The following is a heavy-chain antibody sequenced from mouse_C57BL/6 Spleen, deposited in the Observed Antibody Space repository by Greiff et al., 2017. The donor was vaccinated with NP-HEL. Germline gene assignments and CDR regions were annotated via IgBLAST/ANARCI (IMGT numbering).Heavy chain of an antibody. J-gene: IGHJ4*01. CDR3: TRGRLRRGAMDY. Sequence: VQLQQSGAELVRPGASVTLSCKASGYTFTDYEMHWVKQTPVHGLEWIGAIDPEPGGTAYNQKFKGKAILTADKSSSTAYMELRSLTSEDSAVDYWTRGRLRRGAMDYWGQGTSVTVSS. CDR1: GYTFTDYE. V-gene: IGHV1-15*01. CDR2: IDPEPGGT. D-gene: IGHD2-4*01.